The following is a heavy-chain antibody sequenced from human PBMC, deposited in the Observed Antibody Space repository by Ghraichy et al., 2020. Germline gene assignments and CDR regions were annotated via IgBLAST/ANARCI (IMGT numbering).Heavy chain of an antibody. CDR2: LYSGGTT. CDR1: GFTVSSNY. CDR3: ARDPGDKWRQLGFDY. Sequence: GGSLRLSCAASGFTVSSNYMSWVRQAPGKGLEWVSVLYSGGTTYYADSVKGRFTISRDNSKNTLYLQMNSLRAEDTAVYYCARDPGDKWRQLGFDYWGQGILVTVSS. J-gene: IGHJ4*02. D-gene: IGHD6-13*01. V-gene: IGHV3-53*01.